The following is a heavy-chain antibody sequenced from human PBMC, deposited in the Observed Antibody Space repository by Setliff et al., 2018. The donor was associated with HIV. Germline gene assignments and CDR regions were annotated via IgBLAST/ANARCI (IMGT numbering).Heavy chain of an antibody. CDR1: GFSFSDYA. D-gene: IGHD6-13*01. Sequence: GGSLRLSCVASGFSFSDYAMGWVRQAPGEGLEWVSYITGSSSYTSYADSVKGRFTLSRDNFRNTLYLQMNSLRPEDTAVYYCARVQQQLLQEDDYFDYWGQGTLVTVSS. J-gene: IGHJ4*02. V-gene: IGHV3-11*06. CDR2: ITGSSSYT. CDR3: ARVQQQLLQEDDYFDY.